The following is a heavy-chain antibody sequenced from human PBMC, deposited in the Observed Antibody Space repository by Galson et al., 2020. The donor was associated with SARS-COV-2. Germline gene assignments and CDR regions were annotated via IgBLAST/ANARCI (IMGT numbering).Heavy chain of an antibody. CDR1: GASINSHF. J-gene: IGHJ5*02. CDR3: ARDQGATSGKRAWFGP. D-gene: IGHD2-15*01. CDR2: ISHTGTT. V-gene: IGHV4-59*11. Sequence: SETLSLTCTVSGASINSHFWSWIRQPPGRGPEWIGYISHTGTTNFNPSLESRVTMSVDTSKNQFSLKLTSVTAADTAVYYCARDQGATSGKRAWFGPWGQGTLVTVSA.